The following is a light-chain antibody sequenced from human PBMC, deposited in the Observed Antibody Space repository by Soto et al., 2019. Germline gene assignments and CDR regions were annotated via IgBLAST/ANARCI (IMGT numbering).Light chain of an antibody. CDR3: QQSYSTLRT. Sequence: EIQMTQSPSSLSASVGDRVAITCRASRSISRYLNWYQQKPGKAPKLLIYAASSLQSGVPSRFSGSGSGTDFTLTISSLQPEDFATYYCQQSYSTLRTFCQGTMLDIK. J-gene: IGKJ1*01. V-gene: IGKV1-39*01. CDR2: AAS. CDR1: RSISRY.